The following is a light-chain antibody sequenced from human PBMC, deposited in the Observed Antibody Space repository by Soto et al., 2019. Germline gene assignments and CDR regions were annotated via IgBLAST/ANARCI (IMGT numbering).Light chain of an antibody. J-gene: IGKJ4*01. CDR1: QSVGAQ. Sequence: EVVLTQYPATLSLSPGERATLSCRASQSVGAQFAWYQQKPGQSPRLLIYGASNRASGISARFSGSGSGTDFTLTIASLEPEDSAGYYCQLRNDWCSFGGGTRVEIK. CDR2: GAS. V-gene: IGKV3-11*01. CDR3: QLRNDWCS.